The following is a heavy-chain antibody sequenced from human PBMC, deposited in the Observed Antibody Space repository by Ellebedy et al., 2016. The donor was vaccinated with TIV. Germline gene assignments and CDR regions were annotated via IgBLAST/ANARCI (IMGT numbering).Heavy chain of an antibody. CDR3: ARVRVIYDPFDY. J-gene: IGHJ4*02. CDR2: ISSNGGST. V-gene: IGHV3-64*04. D-gene: IGHD2-21*01. Sequence: GGSLRLXCSASGFTFSSYAMHWVRQAPGKGLEYVSAISSNGGSTYYADSVKGRFTISRDNSKNTLYLQMNSLRAEDTAVYYCARVRVIYDPFDYWGQGTLVTVSS. CDR1: GFTFSSYA.